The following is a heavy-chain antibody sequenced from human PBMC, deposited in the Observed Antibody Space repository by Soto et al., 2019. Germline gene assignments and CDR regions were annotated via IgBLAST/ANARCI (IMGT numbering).Heavy chain of an antibody. CDR2: IWYDGNSK. J-gene: IGHJ4*02. V-gene: IGHV3-33*01. CDR3: ARENYYDTSGIDY. Sequence: GGSLRLSCAASGFTFTSYGMHWVRQAPGKGLEWVAGIWYDGNSKYYEDSVKGRFTISRDNSKNTLYLEMNSLRGDDTAVYYCARENYYDTSGIDYWGQGTLVTVSS. D-gene: IGHD3-22*01. CDR1: GFTFTSYG.